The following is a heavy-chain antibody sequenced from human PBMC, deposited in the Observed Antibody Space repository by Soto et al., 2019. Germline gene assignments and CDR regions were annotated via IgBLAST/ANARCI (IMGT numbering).Heavy chain of an antibody. CDR2: IDPSDSYT. D-gene: IGHD6-19*01. CDR3: ARHPVAVDSYYYSGMDV. CDR1: GYSFTSYW. Sequence: GESLKISCKGSGYSFTSYWISWVRQMPGKGLEWMGRIDPSDSYTNYSPSFQGHVTISADKSISTAYLQWSSLKASDTAMYYCARHPVAVDSYYYSGMDVWGQGTTVAVSS. V-gene: IGHV5-10-1*01. J-gene: IGHJ6*02.